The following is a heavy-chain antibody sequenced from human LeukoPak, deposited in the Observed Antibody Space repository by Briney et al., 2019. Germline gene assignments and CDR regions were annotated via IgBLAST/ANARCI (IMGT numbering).Heavy chain of an antibody. CDR2: INPSGDSS. D-gene: IGHD3-22*01. Sequence: GASVNVSCKASGYTFTNYYMHWVRQAPGQGLEWMEIINPSGDSSSYAQKFQGRVTMTRDTSTSTVYMELSSLRSEDTAVYYCARDGAYYYESSAYYANWGQGTQVTVSS. J-gene: IGHJ4*02. CDR1: GYTFTNYY. CDR3: ARDGAYYYESSAYYAN. V-gene: IGHV1-46*01.